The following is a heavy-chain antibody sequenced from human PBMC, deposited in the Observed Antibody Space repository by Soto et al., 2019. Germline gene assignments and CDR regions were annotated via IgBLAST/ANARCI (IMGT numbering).Heavy chain of an antibody. CDR1: EFTFSSYA. Sequence: PGGSLRLSCAASEFTFSSYAMSWVRQAPGKGLEWVSAISGSGGSTYYADSVKGRFTISRDNSKNTLYLQMNSLRAEDTAVYYCSKDHLPSPDAFDIWGQRTMVTVSS. J-gene: IGHJ3*02. CDR3: SKDHLPSPDAFDI. CDR2: ISGSGGST. V-gene: IGHV3-23*01.